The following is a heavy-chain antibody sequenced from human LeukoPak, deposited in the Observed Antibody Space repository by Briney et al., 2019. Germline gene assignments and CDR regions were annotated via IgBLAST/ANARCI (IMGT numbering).Heavy chain of an antibody. CDR1: GGSFSGYY. V-gene: IGHV4-34*01. CDR3: ARQKAGWGSSIGFDY. Sequence: QSSETLSLTCAVYGGSFSGYYWSWIRQPPGKGLEWIGSIYYSGSTYYNPSLKSRVTISVDTSKNQFSLKLSSVTAADTAVYYCARQKAGWGSSIGFDYWGQGTLVTVSS. CDR2: IYYSGST. J-gene: IGHJ4*02. D-gene: IGHD3-16*01.